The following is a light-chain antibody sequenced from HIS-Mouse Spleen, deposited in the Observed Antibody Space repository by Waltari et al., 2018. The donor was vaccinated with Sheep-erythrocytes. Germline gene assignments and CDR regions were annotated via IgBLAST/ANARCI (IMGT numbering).Light chain of an antibody. CDR1: SSNIGSNT. J-gene: IGLJ2*01. Sequence: QSVLTQPPSASGTPGQRVTIPCSGSSSNIGSNTVTWYQQLPGKDPKLPICSNNPRPSVVPDPFSGSKSGTSASLAISGLQSEDEADYYCAAWDDSLNGLNVVFGGGTKLTVL. V-gene: IGLV1-44*01. CDR3: AAWDDSLNGLNVV. CDR2: SNN.